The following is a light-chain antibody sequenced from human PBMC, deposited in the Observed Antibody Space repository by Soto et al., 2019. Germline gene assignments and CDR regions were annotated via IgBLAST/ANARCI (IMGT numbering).Light chain of an antibody. CDR1: QSVSSSY. CDR3: QQYGSAPLFT. Sequence: EIVLTQSPGTLSLSPGERATLSCRASQSVSSSYLAWYQQKPGQAPRLLIYGASSRATGIPDRFSGSGSGRNYTLPISSLVPEDFAVLYLQQYGSAPLFTFGPGTKVDIK. J-gene: IGKJ3*01. CDR2: GAS. V-gene: IGKV3-20*01.